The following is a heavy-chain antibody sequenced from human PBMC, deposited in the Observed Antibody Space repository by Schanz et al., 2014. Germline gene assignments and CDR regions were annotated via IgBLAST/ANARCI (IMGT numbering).Heavy chain of an antibody. CDR2: MNPTTGNR. D-gene: IGHD4-17*01. Sequence: QVQLVQSGAEVKKPGASVRVSCKASGYSFTTYDVNWVRQATGQGLEWMGWMNPTTGNRGYAQNFQGRVTMTRDTSLKTAYMEMNDLKFEDASLYYGAIHYGDRALWGQGTLIAVSS. CDR1: GYSFTTYD. V-gene: IGHV1-8*01. CDR3: AIHYGDRAL. J-gene: IGHJ4*02.